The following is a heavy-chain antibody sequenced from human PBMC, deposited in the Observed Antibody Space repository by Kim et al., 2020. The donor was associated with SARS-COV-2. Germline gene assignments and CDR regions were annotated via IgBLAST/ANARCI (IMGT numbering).Heavy chain of an antibody. D-gene: IGHD2-2*01. CDR2: IYYSGST. J-gene: IGHJ4*02. CDR3: ASGCSSTSCYAGYDY. CDR1: GGSISSYY. V-gene: IGHV4-59*01. Sequence: SETLSLTCTVSGGSISSYYWSWIRQPPGKGLEWIGYIYYSGSTNYNPSLKSRVTISVDTSKNQFSLKLSSVTAADTAVYYCASGCSSTSCYAGYDYWGQGTLVTVSS.